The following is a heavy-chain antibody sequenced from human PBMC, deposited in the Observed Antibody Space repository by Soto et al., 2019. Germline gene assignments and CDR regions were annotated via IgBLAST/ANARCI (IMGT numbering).Heavy chain of an antibody. V-gene: IGHV3-23*01. CDR1: GFTFSSYA. CDR2: ISGSGGST. J-gene: IGHJ3*02. Sequence: GGSLSLSCAASGFTFSSYAMSWVRQAPGKGLEWVSAISGSGGSTYYADSVKGRFTISRDNSKNTLYLQMNSLRAEDTAVYYCAQDRVSRSLVRGVIIHAFDIWGQGTMVTVSS. CDR3: AQDRVSRSLVRGVIIHAFDI. D-gene: IGHD3-10*02.